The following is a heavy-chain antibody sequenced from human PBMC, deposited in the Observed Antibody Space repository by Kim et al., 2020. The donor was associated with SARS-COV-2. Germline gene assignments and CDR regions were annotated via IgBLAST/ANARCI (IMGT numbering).Heavy chain of an antibody. Sequence: GSNYYADSVKGRFTISRDNSKNTLYLQMNSLRAEDTAVYYCAKASWRGHYWGQGTLVTVSS. CDR3: AKASWRGHY. V-gene: IGHV3-23*01. CDR2: GSN. D-gene: IGHD3-3*01. J-gene: IGHJ4*02.